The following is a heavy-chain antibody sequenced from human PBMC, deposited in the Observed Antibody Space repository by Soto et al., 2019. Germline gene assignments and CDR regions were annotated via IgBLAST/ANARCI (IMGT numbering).Heavy chain of an antibody. V-gene: IGHV5-51*01. CDR3: AWGYCSSTSCQDAFDI. D-gene: IGHD2-2*01. CDR2: IYPGDSDT. J-gene: IGHJ3*02. Sequence: PGESLKISCKGSGYSFTSYWIGWVSRMPGKGLERMGIIYPGDSDTRYSPSFQGQVTISADKSISTAYLQWSSLKASDTAMYYCAWGYCSSTSCQDAFDIWGQGTMVTVSS. CDR1: GYSFTSYW.